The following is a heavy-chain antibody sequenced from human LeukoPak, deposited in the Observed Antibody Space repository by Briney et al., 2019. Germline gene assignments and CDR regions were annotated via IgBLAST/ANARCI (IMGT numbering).Heavy chain of an antibody. CDR3: ARGSHIRSSWYGSWFDP. V-gene: IGHV3-30-3*01. J-gene: IGHJ5*02. D-gene: IGHD6-13*01. Sequence: PGGSLRLSCAASGFTFRSYAMHWVRQAPGKGLEWVAVISYDGSNKYYADSVKGRFTISRDNSKNTLYLQMNSLRAEDTAVYYCARGSHIRSSWYGSWFDPWGQGTLVTVSS. CDR1: GFTFRSYA. CDR2: ISYDGSNK.